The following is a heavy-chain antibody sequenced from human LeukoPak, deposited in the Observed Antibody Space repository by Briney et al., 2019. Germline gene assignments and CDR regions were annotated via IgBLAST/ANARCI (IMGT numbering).Heavy chain of an antibody. V-gene: IGHV4-59*01. Sequence: SETLSLTCTVSGGSISSYYWSWIRQPPGKGLEWIGYIYYSGSTNYNPSLKSRVTISVDTSKNQFSLKLSSVTAADTAVYYCARGSVVVTAMPPDYWGQGTLVTVSS. CDR3: ARGSVVVTAMPPDY. J-gene: IGHJ4*02. CDR2: IYYSGST. CDR1: GGSISSYY. D-gene: IGHD2-21*02.